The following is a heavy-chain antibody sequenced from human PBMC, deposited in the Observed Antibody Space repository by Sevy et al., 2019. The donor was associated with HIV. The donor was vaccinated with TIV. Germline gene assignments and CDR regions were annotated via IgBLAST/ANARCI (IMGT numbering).Heavy chain of an antibody. J-gene: IGHJ6*02. CDR1: GFTFSSYG. CDR3: AKGGPQLTIFGVVIMKAYYYYGMDV. V-gene: IGHV3-30*18. D-gene: IGHD3-3*01. CDR2: ISYDGSNK. Sequence: GGSLRLSCVASGFTFSSYGMHWVRQAPGKGLEWVAVISYDGSNKYYADSVKGRFTISRDNSKNTLYLQMNSLRAEDTAVYYCAKGGPQLTIFGVVIMKAYYYYGMDVWGQGTTVTVSS.